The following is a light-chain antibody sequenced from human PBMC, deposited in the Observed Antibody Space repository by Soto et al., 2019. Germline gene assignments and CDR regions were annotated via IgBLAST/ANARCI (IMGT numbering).Light chain of an antibody. CDR1: RAINNY. Sequence: IPMPQSPSSLSASVGDRVTLTCRTSRAINNYVNWYQHHPGRVPKLLISSASILQTGVPSRFSAGGSGTHFALTISNLQPEDVATYYCQQSYSTPPNFGQGTKLEI. J-gene: IGKJ2*01. CDR2: SAS. V-gene: IGKV1-39*01. CDR3: QQSYSTPPN.